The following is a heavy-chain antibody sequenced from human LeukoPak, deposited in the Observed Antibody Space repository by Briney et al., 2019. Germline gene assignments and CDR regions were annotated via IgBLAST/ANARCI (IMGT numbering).Heavy chain of an antibody. Sequence: SETLSLTCAVYGGSFSTYYWTWIRQPPGKGLEWIGEIHPSGSTNYNPSLESRVTISVDTSKNQFSLNLRSVTAADTAVYYCAKAMIDDAFDIWGQGTMVTVSS. CDR2: IHPSGST. V-gene: IGHV4-34*01. CDR3: AKAMIDDAFDI. CDR1: GGSFSTYY. J-gene: IGHJ3*02. D-gene: IGHD3-22*01.